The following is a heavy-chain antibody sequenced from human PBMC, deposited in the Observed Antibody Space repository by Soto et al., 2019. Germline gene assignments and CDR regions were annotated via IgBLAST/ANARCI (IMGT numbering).Heavy chain of an antibody. D-gene: IGHD3-3*01. CDR2: ISSSGSTI. Sequence: PGGSLRLSCAASGFTFSDYYMSWIRQAPGKGLEWVSYISSSGSTIYYADSVKGRFTISRDNAKNSLYLQMNSPRAEDTAVYYCARANYDFWSGPDAFDIWGQGTMVTVSS. V-gene: IGHV3-11*01. CDR1: GFTFSDYY. CDR3: ARANYDFWSGPDAFDI. J-gene: IGHJ3*02.